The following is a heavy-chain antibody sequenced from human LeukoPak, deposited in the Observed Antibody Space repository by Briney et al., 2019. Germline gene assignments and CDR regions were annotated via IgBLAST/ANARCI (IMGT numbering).Heavy chain of an antibody. CDR1: GGSFSGYY. D-gene: IGHD3-10*01. CDR3: ARDHITMVRGGTGFDY. J-gene: IGHJ4*02. CDR2: IIHSGST. V-gene: IGHV4-34*12. Sequence: SETLSLTCAVYGGSFSGYYWSWIRQPPGKGLEWIGEIIHSGSTNYNPSLKSRVTISVDASKNQFSLKLSSVTAADTAVYYCARDHITMVRGGTGFDYWGQGTLVTVSS.